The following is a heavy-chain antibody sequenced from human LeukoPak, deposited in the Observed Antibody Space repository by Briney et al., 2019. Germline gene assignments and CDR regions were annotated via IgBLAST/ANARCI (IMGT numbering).Heavy chain of an antibody. CDR2: IYYSGST. D-gene: IGHD3-9*01. J-gene: IGHJ3*02. Sequence: SETLSLTCTVSGGSISSYYWSWIRQPPGKGLEWIGYIYYSGSTNYNPSLKSRVTISVDTSKNQFSLKLSSVTAADTAVYYCARGGVLRYFDWPGVAFDIWGQGTMVTVSS. CDR3: ARGGVLRYFDWPGVAFDI. V-gene: IGHV4-59*12. CDR1: GGSISSYY.